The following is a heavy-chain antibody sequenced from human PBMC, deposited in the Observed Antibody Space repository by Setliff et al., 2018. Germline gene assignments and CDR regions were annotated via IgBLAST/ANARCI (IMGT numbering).Heavy chain of an antibody. CDR2: INHSGST. CDR3: TVYNTGSSKDHY. Sequence: PSETLSLTCAVYGGSFSTYYRIWIRQPPGKGLEWIGEINHSGSTNYNPSLKGRVTKSVDTSKNQFSLKLSSVTAADTALYYCTVYNTGSSKDHYWGQGTPVTVSS. V-gene: IGHV4-34*01. J-gene: IGHJ4*02. D-gene: IGHD2-8*02. CDR1: GGSFSTYY.